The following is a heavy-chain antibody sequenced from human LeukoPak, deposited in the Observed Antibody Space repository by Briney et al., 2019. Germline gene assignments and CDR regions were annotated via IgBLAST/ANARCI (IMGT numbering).Heavy chain of an antibody. CDR3: ARDQGDIVVVPAAMPYDYYYGMDV. CDR2: IRYDGSNK. CDR1: GFTFSSYG. V-gene: IGHV3-30*02. J-gene: IGHJ6*02. Sequence: GGSLRLSCAASGFTFSSYGMHWVRQAPGKGLEWVAFIRYDGSNKYYADSVKGRFTISRDNAKNSLYLQMNSLRAEDTAVYYCARDQGDIVVVPAAMPYDYYYGMDVWGQGTTVTVSS. D-gene: IGHD2-2*01.